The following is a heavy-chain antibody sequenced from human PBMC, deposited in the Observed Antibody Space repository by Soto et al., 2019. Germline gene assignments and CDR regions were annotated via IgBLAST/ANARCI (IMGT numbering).Heavy chain of an antibody. CDR1: GGSISSDY. V-gene: IGHV4-59*01. CDR3: ARDGGRHSGGIDY. Sequence: LSLTCTVSGGSISSDYWNWIRQPPGKGLEWIGYVYHSWSTKYNPSLKSRVTISVDTSRNQLSLKLSSVTAADTAVYYCARDGGRHSGGIDYWGQGTLVTVSS. CDR2: VYHSWST. D-gene: IGHD1-26*01. J-gene: IGHJ4*02.